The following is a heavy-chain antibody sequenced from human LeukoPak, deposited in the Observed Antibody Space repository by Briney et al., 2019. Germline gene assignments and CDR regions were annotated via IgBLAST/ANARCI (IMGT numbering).Heavy chain of an antibody. D-gene: IGHD1-1*01. V-gene: IGHV4-59*01. CDR2: IYYSGST. CDR3: ARGXXXIERAFDI. J-gene: IGHJ3*02. CDR1: GGSISSYS. Sequence: PSETLSLTCTVSGGSISSYSWSWIRQPPGKGLEWIGYIYYSGSTNYNPSLKSRVTISVDTSKNQFSLKLSSVTAPDTAVDFCARGXXXIERAFDIWGQGTMVTVSS.